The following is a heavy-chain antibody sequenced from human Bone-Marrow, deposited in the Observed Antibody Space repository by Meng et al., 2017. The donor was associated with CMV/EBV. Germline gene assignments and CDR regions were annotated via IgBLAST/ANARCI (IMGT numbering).Heavy chain of an antibody. CDR3: ARDMNRGSQDYVRGTYRSGGVAY. Sequence: SETLSLTCTVSGGFISSYSHYWGWIRQPPGKGLEWIGSIFFSGSTYYNPSLQSRVTISLDTSKKQFSLKLTSVTAADTAVYYCARDMNRGSQDYVRGTYRSGGVAYWGQGMLVNVAS. CDR2: IFFSGST. J-gene: IGHJ4*02. CDR1: GGFISSYSHY. D-gene: IGHD3-16*02. V-gene: IGHV4-39*07.